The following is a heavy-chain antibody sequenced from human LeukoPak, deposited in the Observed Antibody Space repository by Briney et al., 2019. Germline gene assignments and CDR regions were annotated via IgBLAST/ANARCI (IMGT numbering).Heavy chain of an antibody. CDR1: GFTFSSYA. CDR2: TIPIFGTA. V-gene: IGHV1-69*01. D-gene: IGHD3-3*01. CDR3: ARDSDFWSGYYTKDYYYGMDV. Sequence: PGGSLRLSCAASGFTFSSYATSWVRQAPGQGLEWMGGTIPIFGTANYAQKFQGRVTITADESTSTAYMELSSLRSEDTAVYYCARDSDFWSGYYTKDYYYGMDVWGQGTTVTVSS. J-gene: IGHJ6*02.